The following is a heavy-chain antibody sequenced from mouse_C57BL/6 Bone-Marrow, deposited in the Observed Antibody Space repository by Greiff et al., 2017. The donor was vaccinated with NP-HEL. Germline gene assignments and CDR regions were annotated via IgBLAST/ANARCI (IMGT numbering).Heavy chain of an antibody. Sequence: EVKVVESGGGLVKPGGSLKLSCAASGFTFSSYAMSWVRQTPEKRLEWVAIISDGGSYTYYPDNVKGRFTISRDNAKNNLYLQMSHLKYEHTAMYYCARVLYDYDVAWYFDVWGTGTTVTVSS. CDR2: ISDGGSYT. J-gene: IGHJ1*03. D-gene: IGHD2-4*01. CDR3: ARVLYDYDVAWYFDV. CDR1: GFTFSSYA. V-gene: IGHV5-4*03.